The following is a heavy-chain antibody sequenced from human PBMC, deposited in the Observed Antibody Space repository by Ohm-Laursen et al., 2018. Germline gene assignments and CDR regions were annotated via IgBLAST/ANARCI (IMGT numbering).Heavy chain of an antibody. CDR1: GFTFSDYY. CDR3: ARLWGHNYDPGVDF. D-gene: IGHD5-18*01. V-gene: IGHV3-11*04. J-gene: IGHJ4*02. Sequence: SLRLSCAASGFTFSDYYMSWIRQAPGKGLEWASYISSSGSTIYYADSVKGRFTISRDNAKNSLYLQMNSLRAEDTAIYYCARLWGHNYDPGVDFWGQGTLVTVSS. CDR2: ISSSGSTI.